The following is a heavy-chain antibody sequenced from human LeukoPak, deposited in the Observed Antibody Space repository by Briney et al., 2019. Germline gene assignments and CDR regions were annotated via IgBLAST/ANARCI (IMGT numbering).Heavy chain of an antibody. CDR2: IYYRGST. Sequence: KTSETLSLTCTVSGGSISSYHWSWIRQPPGKGLEWIGYIYYRGSTNYNPSLKSRVTISIDASKNQFSLWLSSVTAADTAVYHCASARLGSGLEGAFDVWGQGTMVTVSS. V-gene: IGHV4-59*01. CDR1: GGSISSYH. D-gene: IGHD6-25*01. J-gene: IGHJ3*01. CDR3: ASARLGSGLEGAFDV.